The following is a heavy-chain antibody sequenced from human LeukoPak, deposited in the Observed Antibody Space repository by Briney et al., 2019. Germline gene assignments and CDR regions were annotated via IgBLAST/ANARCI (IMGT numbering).Heavy chain of an antibody. CDR2: IWYDGTNK. CDR1: GFTFSSYG. Sequence: GRSLRLSCAASGFTFSSYGMHWVRQAPGKGLEWVAVIWYDGTNKYYADSVKGRFTISRDNSKNTLFLQINSLRAEDTAVYYCAKDRDIAAAGYYFDYWGQGTLVTVSS. D-gene: IGHD6-13*01. CDR3: AKDRDIAAAGYYFDY. V-gene: IGHV3-33*06. J-gene: IGHJ4*02.